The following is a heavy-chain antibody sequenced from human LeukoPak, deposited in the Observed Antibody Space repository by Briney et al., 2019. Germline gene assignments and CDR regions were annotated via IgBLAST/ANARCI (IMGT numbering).Heavy chain of an antibody. V-gene: IGHV4-34*01. D-gene: IGHD2-2*01. J-gene: IGHJ5*02. CDR2: INHSGST. CDR3: ARGHADIVVVPATHNRTNWFDP. Sequence: SETLSLTCTVSGGSISSYYWSWIRQPPGKGLEWIGEINHSGSTNYNPSLKSRVTISVDTSKNQFSLKLSSVTAADTAVYYCARGHADIVVVPATHNRTNWFDPWGQGTLVTVSS. CDR1: GGSISSYY.